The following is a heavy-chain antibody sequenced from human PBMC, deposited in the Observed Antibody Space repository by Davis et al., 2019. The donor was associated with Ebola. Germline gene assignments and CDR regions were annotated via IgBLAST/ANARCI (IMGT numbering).Heavy chain of an antibody. CDR3: ARDYGDYYYGMDV. Sequence: GESLKISCAASGFTFSSYAMSWVRQAPGKGLEWVSAISGSGGSTYYADSVKGRFTISRHNSKNTLYLQMNSLRAEDTAVYYCARDYGDYYYGMDVWGQGTTVTVSS. V-gene: IGHV3-23*01. J-gene: IGHJ6*02. CDR1: GFTFSSYA. CDR2: ISGSGGST. D-gene: IGHD4-17*01.